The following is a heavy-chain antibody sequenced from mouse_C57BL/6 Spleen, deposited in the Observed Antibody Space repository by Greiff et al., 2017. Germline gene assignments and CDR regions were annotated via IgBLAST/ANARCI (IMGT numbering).Heavy chain of an antibody. CDR1: GFTFSSYG. CDR3: ARHGGGGDFDY. J-gene: IGHJ2*01. V-gene: IGHV5-6*01. CDR2: ISSGGSYT. Sequence: EVQVVESGGDLVKPGGSLKLSCAASGFTFSSYGMSWVRQTPDKRLEWVATISSGGSYTYYPDSVKGRFTIARANAKNTLYLQMCSLKSEDTAMYYCARHGGGGDFDYWGQGTTLTVSS.